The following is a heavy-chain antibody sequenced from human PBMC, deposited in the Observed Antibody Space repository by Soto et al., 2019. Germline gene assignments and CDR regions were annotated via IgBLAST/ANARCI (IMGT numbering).Heavy chain of an antibody. CDR3: AKGRYSSSPYFDY. CDR1: GGTFSSYA. V-gene: IGHV1-69*01. J-gene: IGHJ4*02. D-gene: IGHD6-6*01. CDR2: IIPIFGTA. Sequence: QVQLVQSGAEVKKPGSSVKVSCKASGGTFSSYAISWVRQAPGQGLEWMGGIIPIFGTANYAQKFQGRVTNNSDESTSTAYIELRSMRSEYKAVYYCAKGRYSSSPYFDYWGQGTLVTVSS.